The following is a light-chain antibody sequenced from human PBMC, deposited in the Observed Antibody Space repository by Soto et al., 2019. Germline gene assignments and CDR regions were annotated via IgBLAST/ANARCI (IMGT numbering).Light chain of an antibody. Sequence: EIVRTQSPATLSVSPGERATLSCRASQSVSSNLAWYQQKPGQAPRLLIYGASTRATGIPARFSGSGSGTEFTLTISSLQSEDFAVYYCQQYNNWPETCGQGTKLEIK. CDR2: GAS. J-gene: IGKJ2*01. V-gene: IGKV3-15*01. CDR1: QSVSSN. CDR3: QQYNNWPET.